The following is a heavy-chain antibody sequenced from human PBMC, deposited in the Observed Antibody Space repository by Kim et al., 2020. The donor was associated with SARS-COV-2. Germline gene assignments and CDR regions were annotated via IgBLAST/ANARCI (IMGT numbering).Heavy chain of an antibody. CDR3: ARTSSNWFDP. J-gene: IGHJ5*02. Sequence: TYYTPSLKGRVTISVDTSKNPCSLKLSSVTAADTAVYYCARTSSNWFDPWGQGTLVTVSS. V-gene: IGHV4-31*02. CDR2: T.